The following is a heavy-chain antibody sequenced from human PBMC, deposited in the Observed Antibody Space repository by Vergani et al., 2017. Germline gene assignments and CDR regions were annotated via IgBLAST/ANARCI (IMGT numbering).Heavy chain of an antibody. D-gene: IGHD5-12*01. J-gene: IGHJ4*02. CDR3: SAYVLGQYHFDY. V-gene: IGHV4-34*02. Sequence: QVQLQQWGAGLLKPSETLSLTCAVYGGSFSNYYWTWIRQSPGKGLEWIGEVNHRGGTNYNPSLKSRLTISVDTSKTQFSLKLSSVTAADTAVYFCSAYVLGQYHFDYWGQGTLVTVSS. CDR2: VNHRGGT. CDR1: GGSFSNYY.